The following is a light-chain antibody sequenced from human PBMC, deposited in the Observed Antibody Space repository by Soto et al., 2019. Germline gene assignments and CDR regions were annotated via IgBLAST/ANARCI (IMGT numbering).Light chain of an antibody. CDR1: QSISDT. CDR3: QQYNNWPWT. V-gene: IGKV3-15*01. CDR2: GAS. Sequence: EIVMTQSPATLSVSPGGRATLSCRASQSISDTLAWYQQKPGQAPRLLIYGASTRAPGFPARFSGSGSGTDFTLTISSLQSEDFAVYYCQQYNNWPWTFGQGDQGGYK. J-gene: IGKJ1*01.